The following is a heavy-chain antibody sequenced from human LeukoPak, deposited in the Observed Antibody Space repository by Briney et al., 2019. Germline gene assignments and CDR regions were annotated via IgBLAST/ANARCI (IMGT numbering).Heavy chain of an antibody. J-gene: IGHJ4*02. Sequence: PAETLSLTCTVCGRSNSIYYWRWIRQPPGRGLEWIGYISNSGSTNHNPPLKSRVTISVDTSKNQFSLKLSSVTAADSAVYYCARGGPYDSGTFYFDYWGQGTLVTVSS. V-gene: IGHV4-59*01. CDR2: ISNSGST. D-gene: IGHD3-10*01. CDR1: GRSNSIYY. CDR3: ARGGPYDSGTFYFDY.